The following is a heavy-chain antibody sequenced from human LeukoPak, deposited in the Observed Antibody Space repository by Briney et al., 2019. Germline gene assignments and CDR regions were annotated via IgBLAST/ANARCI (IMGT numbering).Heavy chain of an antibody. V-gene: IGHV3-74*01. CDR1: GLTLSGYW. D-gene: IGHD5-18*01. CDR3: ARARGNTYGYFEY. Sequence: GGSLRLSCADSGLTLSGYWLHWVRQAPGKGLVWVSRINGDASSTSYADSVKGRFTISRYNAKSTLYLQMNSLRVEDTAVYYCARARGNTYGYFEYWGQGTLVTVSS. J-gene: IGHJ4*02. CDR2: INGDASST.